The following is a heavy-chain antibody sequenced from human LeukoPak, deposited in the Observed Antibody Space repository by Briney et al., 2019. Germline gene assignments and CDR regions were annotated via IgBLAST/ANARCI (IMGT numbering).Heavy chain of an antibody. V-gene: IGHV3-30*18. CDR1: GFTFSNYG. CDR2: TSYNGNNK. J-gene: IGHJ4*02. CDR3: AKSPYDYYTFDY. D-gene: IGHD1-26*01. Sequence: GGSLGLSCAASGFTFSNYGMHWVRQAPGKGLEWVAITSYNGNNKYYADSVTGRFTISRDNSKKTLYLQMNSLIPEDTAVYYCAKSPYDYYTFDYWGQGTLVTVSS.